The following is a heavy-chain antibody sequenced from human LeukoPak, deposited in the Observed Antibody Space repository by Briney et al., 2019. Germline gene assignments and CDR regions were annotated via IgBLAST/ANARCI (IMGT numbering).Heavy chain of an antibody. CDR2: ISGSGGST. D-gene: IGHD3-3*01. CDR1: GFTFSSYA. Sequence: GSLRLSCAASGFTFSSYAMSWVRQAPGKGLEWVSAISGSGGSTYYADSVKGRFTISRDNSKNTLYLQMNSLRAEDTAVYYCAKGKYYDLWSGYYTLDYWGQGTLVTVSS. CDR3: AKGKYYDLWSGYYTLDY. J-gene: IGHJ4*02. V-gene: IGHV3-23*01.